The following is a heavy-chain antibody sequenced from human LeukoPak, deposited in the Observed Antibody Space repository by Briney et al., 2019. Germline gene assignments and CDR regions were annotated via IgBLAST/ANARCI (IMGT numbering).Heavy chain of an antibody. CDR2: ISWSGGST. D-gene: IGHD1-26*01. CDR3: AKVREVGATLGAYFDY. V-gene: IGHV3-23*01. Sequence: GRYLRLSCAATGFTFRRYGMNWVRQAPGKGLECVSSISWSGGSTYYADSVKGRFTISRDNSKNTLYLQMNSLRAEDTAVYYCAKVREVGATLGAYFDYWGQGTLVTVSS. CDR1: GFTFRRYG. J-gene: IGHJ4*02.